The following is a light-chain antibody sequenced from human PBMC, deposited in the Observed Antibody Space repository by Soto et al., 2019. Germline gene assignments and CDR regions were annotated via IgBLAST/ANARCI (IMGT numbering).Light chain of an antibody. CDR3: SSFTTSNTGV. CDR2: EVS. V-gene: IGLV2-14*01. CDR1: SSDVGAYDS. J-gene: IGLJ3*02. Sequence: QSALTQPASVSGSPGQSITISCTGTSSDVGAYDSVSWYQQHPGKAPKFMLYEVSNRPSGLSDRFSGSKSGNTASLTISGLQAEDEADYYCSSFTTSNTGVFGGGTKLTVL.